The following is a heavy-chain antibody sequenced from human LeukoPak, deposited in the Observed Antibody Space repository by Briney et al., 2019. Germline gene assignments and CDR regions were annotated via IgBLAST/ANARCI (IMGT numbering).Heavy chain of an antibody. CDR2: ISYDGSNK. J-gene: IGHJ5*02. CDR3: ARGYCSGGSCYWNWFDP. D-gene: IGHD2-15*01. V-gene: IGHV3-30-3*01. Sequence: GGSLRLSCAASGFTFSSYAMHWVRQAPGKGLEWVAVISYDGSNKYYADSVKGRFTISRDNSKNTLYLQMNSLRTEDTAIYYCARGYCSGGSCYWNWFDPWGQGTLVTVSS. CDR1: GFTFSSYA.